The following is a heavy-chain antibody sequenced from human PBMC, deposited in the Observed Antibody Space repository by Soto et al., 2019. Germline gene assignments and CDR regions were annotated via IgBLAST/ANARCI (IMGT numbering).Heavy chain of an antibody. CDR1: GYSFTSYW. CDR3: ARRGYYDFWSGSENFDY. CDR2: IYPGDSDT. J-gene: IGHJ4*02. V-gene: IGHV5-51*01. Sequence: GESLKISCNGSGYSFTSYWIGWVRQMPGKGLEWMGIIYPGDSDTRYSPSFQGQVTISADKSISTAYLQWSSLKASDTAMYYCARRGYYDFWSGSENFDYWGQGTLVTVSS. D-gene: IGHD3-3*01.